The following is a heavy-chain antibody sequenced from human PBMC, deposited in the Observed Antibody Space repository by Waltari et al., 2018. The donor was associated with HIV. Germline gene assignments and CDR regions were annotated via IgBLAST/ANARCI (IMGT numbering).Heavy chain of an antibody. D-gene: IGHD3-3*01. J-gene: IGHJ2*01. V-gene: IGHV4-38-2*01. Sequence: QVQLQESGPGLVKPSETLSLTCVVSGSSMHTDNYWGWIRQPPGKGLEWIGSASHSGGTFHNASLKSRVTISVDRSKNQCSLKVKSVTAADTAVYYCARAGVVPALFDLWGRGTLVTVSS. CDR3: ARAGVVPALFDL. CDR1: GSSMHTDNY. CDR2: ASHSGGT.